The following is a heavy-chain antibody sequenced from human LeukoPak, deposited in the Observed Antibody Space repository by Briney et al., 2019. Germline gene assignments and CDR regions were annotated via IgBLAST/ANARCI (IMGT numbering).Heavy chain of an antibody. J-gene: IGHJ6*03. D-gene: IGHD3-10*01. CDR2: IYYSGST. V-gene: IGHV4-59*01. CDR3: ARGYGSGSFSYYYYIDV. CDR1: GGSISSYY. Sequence: PSETLSLTCTVSGGSISSYYWSSIRQPPGKGLGWIGYIYYSGSTNYNPSLKGRVTISVDTSKNQFSLKLSSVTAADTAVYYCARGYGSGSFSYYYYIDVWGKGTTVSISS.